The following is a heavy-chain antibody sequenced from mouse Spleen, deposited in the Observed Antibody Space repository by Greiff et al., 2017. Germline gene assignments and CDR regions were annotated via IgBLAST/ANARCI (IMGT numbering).Heavy chain of an antibody. J-gene: IGHJ1*03. CDR1: GFTFSSYG. CDR2: ISSGGSYT. V-gene: IGHV5-6*01. CDR3: ARPHYYGSIYWYFDV. D-gene: IGHD1-1*01. Sequence: EVNVVESGGDLVKPGGSLKLSCAASGFTFSSYGMSWVRQTPDKRLEWVATISSGGSYTYYPDSVKGRFTISRDNAKNTLYLQMSSLKSEDTAMYYCARPHYYGSIYWYFDVWGTGTTVTVSS.